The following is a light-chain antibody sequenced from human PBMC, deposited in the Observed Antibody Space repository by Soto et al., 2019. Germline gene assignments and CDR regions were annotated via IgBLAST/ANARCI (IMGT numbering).Light chain of an antibody. Sequence: EIVLTQSPGTLSLSPGERVTLSCRASQSVGRNYLAWFQHKPGQAPRLVIYDASNRATGVPDRFSGSGSGTDFTLTVTRLEPEDFAVYYCQQYAESPLTFGGGTKVDIK. V-gene: IGKV3-20*01. CDR3: QQYAESPLT. J-gene: IGKJ4*01. CDR2: DAS. CDR1: QSVGRNY.